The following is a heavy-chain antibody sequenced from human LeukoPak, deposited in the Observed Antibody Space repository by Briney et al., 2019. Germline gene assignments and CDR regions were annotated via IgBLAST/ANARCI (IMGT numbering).Heavy chain of an antibody. V-gene: IGHV3-48*02. CDR1: GFTFSSYS. J-gene: IGHJ6*02. D-gene: IGHD2-15*01. Sequence: PGGSPRLSCAASGFTFSSYSMNWVRQAPGKGLEWVSYISSSSSTIYYADSVKGRFTISRDNAKNSLYLQMNSLRDEDTAVYYCARDGVVVVAATSGGYYGMDVWGQGTTVTVSS. CDR3: ARDGVVVVAATSGGYYGMDV. CDR2: ISSSSSTI.